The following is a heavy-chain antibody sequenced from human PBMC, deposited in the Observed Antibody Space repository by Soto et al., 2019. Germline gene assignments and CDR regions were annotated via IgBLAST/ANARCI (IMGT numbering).Heavy chain of an antibody. CDR1: GFTFSSYS. D-gene: IGHD1-7*01. Sequence: GGSLRLSCAASGFTFSSYSMNWVRQAPGKGLEWVSYISSSSSTIYYADSVKGRFTISRDNAKNSLYLQMNSLRAEDTAVYYCARDLTPGWNYANWFDPWGQGTLVTVSS. J-gene: IGHJ5*02. CDR2: ISSSSSTI. CDR3: ARDLTPGWNYANWFDP. V-gene: IGHV3-48*01.